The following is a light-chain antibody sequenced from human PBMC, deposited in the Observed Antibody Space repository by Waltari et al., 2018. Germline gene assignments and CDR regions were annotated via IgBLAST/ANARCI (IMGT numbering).Light chain of an antibody. J-gene: IGLJ3*02. V-gene: IGLV2-11*01. CDR2: DVT. CDR3: SSYSGTYTLL. CDR1: NYDVGYYNY. Sequence: QSALTQPRSVSESPGQSVTISCTGTNYDVGYYNYVSWYQHHPGKAPKLMIYDVTKRPSGVPDRFSGSKYGNTVSLTISGLQAEDEADYYCSSYSGTYTLLFGGGTKLTVL.